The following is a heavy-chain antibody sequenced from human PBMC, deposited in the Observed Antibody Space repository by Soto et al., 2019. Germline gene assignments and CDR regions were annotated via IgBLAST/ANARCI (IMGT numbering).Heavy chain of an antibody. CDR2: IWYDGSNK. CDR1: GFTFSSYG. CDR3: ARERFLPDIAAARGLFDY. J-gene: IGHJ4*02. V-gene: IGHV3-33*01. Sequence: QVQLVESGGGVVQPGRSLRLSCAASGFTFSSYGMHWVRQAPGKGLEWVAVIWYDGSNKYYADSVKGRFTISRDNSQNTLYLQMNTLRAEDTAVYYCARERFLPDIAAARGLFDYWGQGTLVTVSS. D-gene: IGHD6-13*01.